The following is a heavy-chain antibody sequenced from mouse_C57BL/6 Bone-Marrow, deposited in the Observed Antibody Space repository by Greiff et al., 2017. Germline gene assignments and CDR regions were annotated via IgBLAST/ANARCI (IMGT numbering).Heavy chain of an antibody. Sequence: QVQLQQPGAELVKPGASVKLSCKASGYTFTSYWMHWVKQRPGQGLEWIGMIHPNSGSTNYNEKFKSKATLTVDKSSSTAYMQLSSLTSEDSAVYYCARPPLYAGYYVYAMDYWGQGTSVTVSS. CDR3: ARPPLYAGYYVYAMDY. V-gene: IGHV1-64*01. D-gene: IGHD2-3*01. J-gene: IGHJ4*01. CDR2: IHPNSGST. CDR1: GYTFTSYW.